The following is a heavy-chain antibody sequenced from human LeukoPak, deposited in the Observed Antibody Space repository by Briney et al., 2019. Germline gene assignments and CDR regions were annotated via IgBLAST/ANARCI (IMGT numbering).Heavy chain of an antibody. CDR3: ARGAAAGPPYYYYYYGMDV. Sequence: GASVKVSCKASGYTFTSYGISWVRQAPGQGLEWMGWISAYNGNTNYAQKLQGRVTMTTDTSTSTAYMELRSLRSDDTAVYYCARGAAAGPPYYYYYYGMDVWGQGTTVTVSS. D-gene: IGHD6-13*01. J-gene: IGHJ6*02. V-gene: IGHV1-18*01. CDR2: ISAYNGNT. CDR1: GYTFTSYG.